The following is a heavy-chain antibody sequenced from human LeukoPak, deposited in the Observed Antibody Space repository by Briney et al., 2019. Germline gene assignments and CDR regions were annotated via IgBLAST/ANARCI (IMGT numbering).Heavy chain of an antibody. CDR1: GFTVSSNY. V-gene: IGHV3-53*01. Sequence: GGSLRLSFAASGFTVSSNYMSWVRQAPGKGLEWVSVIYSGGSTYYADSVKGRFTISRDNSKNTLYLQMNSLRAEDTAVYYCARGAIKGAFDIRGQGTMVTVSS. CDR2: IYSGGST. J-gene: IGHJ3*02. CDR3: ARGAIKGAFDI.